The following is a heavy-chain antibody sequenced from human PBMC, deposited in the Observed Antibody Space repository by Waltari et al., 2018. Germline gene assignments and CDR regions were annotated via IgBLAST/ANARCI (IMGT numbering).Heavy chain of an antibody. V-gene: IGHV1-18*01. D-gene: IGHD1-26*01. CDR3: ARIFRWEGFDF. Sequence: QVQLVQSGAEVKKPGASVKVSCKASGYTFTNFYISWVRQAPGQGLEWMGGSSDYNGNTEYAQKFRGRVTMTTDTSTRTVDMELRSLTSDDTAVYYCARIFRWEGFDFWGQGTLVTVST. CDR1: GYTFTNFY. J-gene: IGHJ4*02. CDR2: SSDYNGNT.